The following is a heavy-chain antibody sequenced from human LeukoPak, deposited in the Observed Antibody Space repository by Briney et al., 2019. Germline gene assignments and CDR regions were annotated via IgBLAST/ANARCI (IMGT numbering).Heavy chain of an antibody. D-gene: IGHD3-22*01. Sequence: ASVKVSCKASGGTFNSYGIIWVRQAPGQGLEWMGGIIPILGTANYAQKFQGRVTITADKSTSTAYMELSSLRSEDTAVYYCATGAPGGSGYYGYFDYWGQGTLVTVSS. CDR3: ATGAPGGSGYYGYFDY. CDR1: GGTFNSYG. V-gene: IGHV1-69*10. J-gene: IGHJ4*02. CDR2: IIPILGTA.